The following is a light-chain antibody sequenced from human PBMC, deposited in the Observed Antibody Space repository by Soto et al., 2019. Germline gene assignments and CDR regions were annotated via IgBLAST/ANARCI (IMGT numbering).Light chain of an antibody. CDR3: QHYGASPWT. CDR1: QSLSGNY. J-gene: IGKJ1*01. V-gene: IGKV3-20*01. CDR2: RAS. Sequence: NVLTQSPGTLSLSPGERATLSCRASQSLSGNYLAWYQQKPGQAPRVLIYRASIRATGISDRFRGSGSGTDFTLTISRLEPEDFAVYYCQHYGASPWTFGQGTKVDI.